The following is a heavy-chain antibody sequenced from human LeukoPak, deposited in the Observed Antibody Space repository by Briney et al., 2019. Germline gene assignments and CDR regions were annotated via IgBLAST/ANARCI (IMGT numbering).Heavy chain of an antibody. CDR3: ARDLVGATSKADY. V-gene: IGHV3-21*01. CDR2: ISSSSSYI. D-gene: IGHD1-26*01. CDR1: GGSLSDYF. J-gene: IGHJ4*02. Sequence: ETLSLTCAVSGGSLSDYFWNWVRQAPGKGLEWVSSISSSSSYIYYADSVKGRFTISRDNAKNSLYLQMNSLRAEDTAVYYCARDLVGATSKADYWGQGTLVTVSS.